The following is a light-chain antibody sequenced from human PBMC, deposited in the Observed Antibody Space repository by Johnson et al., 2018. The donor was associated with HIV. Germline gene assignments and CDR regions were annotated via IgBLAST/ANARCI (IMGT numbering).Light chain of an antibody. V-gene: IGLV1-51*02. J-gene: IGLJ1*01. CDR3: GPWDSSLSAYV. Sequence: QSVLTQPPSVSAAPGQKVTISCSTNSSNFGNNYVSWYQQLPGTAPKLLIYKNDKRPSGIPDRFSASKSGTSATLGITGLQTGDEADYYSGPWDSSLSAYVFGTGTKVTVL. CDR1: SSNFGNNY. CDR2: KND.